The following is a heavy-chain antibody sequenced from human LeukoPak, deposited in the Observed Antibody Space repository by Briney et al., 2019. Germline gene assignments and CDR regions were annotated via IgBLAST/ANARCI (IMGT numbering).Heavy chain of an antibody. CDR3: ARDISSHGVLLFPRGEDRFDP. D-gene: IGHD3-10*01. CDR2: IIPILGIA. Sequence: SVKVSCKASGYTFTSYDINWVRQAPGQGLEWMGRIIPILGIANYAQKFQGRVTITADKSTSTAYMELSSLRSEDTAVYYCARDISSHGVLLFPRGEDRFDPWGQGTLVTVSS. J-gene: IGHJ5*02. CDR1: GYTFTSYD. V-gene: IGHV1-69*04.